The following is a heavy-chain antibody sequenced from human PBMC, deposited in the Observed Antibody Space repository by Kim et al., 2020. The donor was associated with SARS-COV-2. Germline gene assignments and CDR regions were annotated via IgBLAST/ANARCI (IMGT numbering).Heavy chain of an antibody. V-gene: IGHV3-48*03. CDR3: ARGLDSGSFLGYYDYAMDV. J-gene: IGHJ6*02. Sequence: KGRFTISRDNAKNSLYLQMNSLRGEDTAVYYCARGLDSGSFLGYYDYAMDVWGQGTTVTVSS. D-gene: IGHD1-26*01.